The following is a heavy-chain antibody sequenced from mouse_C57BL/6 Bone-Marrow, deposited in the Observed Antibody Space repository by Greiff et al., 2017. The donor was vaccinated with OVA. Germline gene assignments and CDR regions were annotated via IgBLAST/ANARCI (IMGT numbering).Heavy chain of an antibody. V-gene: IGHV14-4*01. CDR3: TTYRY. Sequence: EVHLVESGAELVRPGASVKLSCTASGFNIKDDYMHWVKERPEQGLEWIGWIDPANGDTEYASKFQGKATITADTSSKTVYLHLSSLTSEDTAVYYCTTYRYWGQGTTLTVSS. CDR2: IDPANGDT. J-gene: IGHJ2*01. CDR1: GFNIKDDY.